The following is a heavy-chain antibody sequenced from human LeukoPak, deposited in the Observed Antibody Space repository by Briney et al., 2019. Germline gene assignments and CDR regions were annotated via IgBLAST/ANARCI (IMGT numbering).Heavy chain of an antibody. CDR2: IDPSDSYT. CDR1: GYSFTSYW. CDR3: ARLIGWSGYHDYYYGMDV. V-gene: IGHV5-10-1*01. J-gene: IGHJ6*02. Sequence: GESLKISCKGSGYSFTSYWISWVRQMPGKGLEWMGRIDPSDSYTNYSPSFQGHVTISADKSISTAYLQWSSLKASDTAMYYCARLIGWSGYHDYYYGMDVWGQWTTVTVSS. D-gene: IGHD3-3*01.